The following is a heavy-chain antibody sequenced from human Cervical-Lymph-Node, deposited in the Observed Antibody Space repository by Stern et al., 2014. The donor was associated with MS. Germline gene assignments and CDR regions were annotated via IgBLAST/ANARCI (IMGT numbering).Heavy chain of an antibody. V-gene: IGHV2-5*02. CDR3: APLQYSSSMWDY. CDR2: IYWDDYK. D-gene: IGHD6-6*01. J-gene: IGHJ4*02. Sequence: QITLKESGPTLVKPTQTLTLTCTFSGFSLSTSGVGVGWIRQPPGRAREWLAVIYWDDYKRYSPSMKSRLTITKDTSNNQVVLTMANMDPVDTATHYCAPLQYSSSMWDYWGQGILVTVSS. CDR1: GFSLSTSGVG.